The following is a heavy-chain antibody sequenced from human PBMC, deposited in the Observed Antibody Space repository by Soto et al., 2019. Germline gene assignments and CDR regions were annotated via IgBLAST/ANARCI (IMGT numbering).Heavy chain of an antibody. J-gene: IGHJ5*02. Sequence: EVQLVESGGDLVQPGGSLRLSCAASGFTFSRYWMHWVRQAPGKGLVWVSRINDGGSSTNYADSVKGRFTISRDNAKKKVYLTMNSLRGDGPGVDYFAPIEGGGKRAFDPWGPGILVNVFS. D-gene: IGHD6-19*01. CDR3: APIEGGGKRAFDP. CDR2: INDGGSST. CDR1: GFTFSRYW. V-gene: IGHV3-74*01.